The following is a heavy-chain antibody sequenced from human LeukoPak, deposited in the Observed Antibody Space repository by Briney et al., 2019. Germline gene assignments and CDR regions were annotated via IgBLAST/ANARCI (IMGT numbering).Heavy chain of an antibody. D-gene: IGHD3-22*01. CDR3: AREDYYDSIVDY. V-gene: IGHV1-8*01. CDR2: MNPNSGNT. J-gene: IGHJ4*02. Sequence: ASVKVSCKASGYTFTSYDIHWVRQATGQGLEWMGWMNPNSGNTGYAQKFQGRVTMTRNTSISTAYMELSSLRSEDTAVYYCAREDYYDSIVDYWGQGTLVTVSS. CDR1: GYTFTSYD.